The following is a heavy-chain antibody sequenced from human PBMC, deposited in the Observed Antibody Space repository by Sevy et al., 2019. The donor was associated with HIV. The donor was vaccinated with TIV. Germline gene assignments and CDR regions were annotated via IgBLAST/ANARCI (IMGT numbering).Heavy chain of an antibody. Sequence: GGSLRLSCTASGFSLSAYWMHWVRQTPGKGLEWVSHINYDGSVTHYADSVKGRFTISRDNVRNTLYLQMSSLRGEDSATYYCARAIGLSEAYWALGTLVTVSS. CDR1: GFSLSAYW. V-gene: IGHV3-74*01. CDR3: ARAIGLSEAY. J-gene: IGHJ4*02. D-gene: IGHD1-26*01. CDR2: INYDGSVT.